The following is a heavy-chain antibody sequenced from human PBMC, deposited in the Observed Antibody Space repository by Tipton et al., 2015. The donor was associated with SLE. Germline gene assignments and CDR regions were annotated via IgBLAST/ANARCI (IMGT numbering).Heavy chain of an antibody. D-gene: IGHD7-27*01. J-gene: IGHJ4*02. CDR1: GFTFDDHG. CDR2: IYVGGDT. CDR3: ARSELGGQYYFDY. Sequence: SLRLSCEASGFTFDDHGMSWVRQAPGKGLEWVSVIYVGGDTYYGDFVKGRFTISRDNSKNTLYLQLNGLRAEDTAVYYCARSELGGQYYFDYWDQGTLLTVSS. V-gene: IGHV3-23*03.